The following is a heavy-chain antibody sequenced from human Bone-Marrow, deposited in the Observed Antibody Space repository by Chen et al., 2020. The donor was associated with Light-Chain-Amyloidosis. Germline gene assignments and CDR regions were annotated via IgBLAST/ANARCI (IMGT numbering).Heavy chain of an antibody. D-gene: IGHD1-26*01. V-gene: IGHV3-48*01. CDR1: GFSFSDYS. CDR2: INRSGRSI. J-gene: IGHJ3*02. Sequence: HLVESGGGLVQPGGSLRLSCAGHGFSFSDYSMNWVRQAPGKGLEWLSYINRSGRSIHYADSVKGRITISRDNGKNSLYLQMNSLRAEDTATYYCAREGVGDTDAFDIWGQGTMIIVSP. CDR3: AREGVGDTDAFDI.